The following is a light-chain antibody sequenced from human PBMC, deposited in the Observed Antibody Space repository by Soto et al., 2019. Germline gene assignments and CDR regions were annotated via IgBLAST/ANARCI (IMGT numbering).Light chain of an antibody. CDR3: QVWASTAEFFV. CDR1: KIGSKI. J-gene: IGLJ1*01. Sequence: SYELAQPPSVSVAPGQTAKITCGGDKIGSKIVHWYKQRPGQAPVAVVFDATGRPSGIPDRISASRSGDAATLTISRVDAGDEADYYCQVWASTAEFFVFGSGTKVTVL. V-gene: IGLV3-21*02. CDR2: DAT.